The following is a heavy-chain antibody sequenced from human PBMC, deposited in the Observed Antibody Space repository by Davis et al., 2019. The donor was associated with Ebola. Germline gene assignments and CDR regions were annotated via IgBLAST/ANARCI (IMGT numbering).Heavy chain of an antibody. CDR1: GGSFSGYY. D-gene: IGHD3-10*01. Sequence: PSETLSLTCAVYGGSFSGYYWSWIRQPPGKGLEWIGYIYYSGSTYYNPSLKSRVTISVDTSKNQFSLKLSSVTAADTAVYYCARSYGSGHDYWGQGTLVTVSS. CDR2: IYYSGST. CDR3: ARSYGSGHDY. J-gene: IGHJ4*02. V-gene: IGHV4-34*09.